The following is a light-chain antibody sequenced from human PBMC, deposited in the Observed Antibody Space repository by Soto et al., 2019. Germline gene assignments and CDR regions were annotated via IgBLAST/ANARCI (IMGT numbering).Light chain of an antibody. Sequence: DIQMTQSPSSLPASVGDRVTIICRASQGIRNDLGWYQQKPGKAPKRLIYAASSLDGGVPSRFSGSGSGTESTLPISALPPKDFATYYFLQHNTYPYTFGQGTKLEI. J-gene: IGKJ2*01. V-gene: IGKV1-17*01. CDR1: QGIRND. CDR2: AAS. CDR3: LQHNTYPYT.